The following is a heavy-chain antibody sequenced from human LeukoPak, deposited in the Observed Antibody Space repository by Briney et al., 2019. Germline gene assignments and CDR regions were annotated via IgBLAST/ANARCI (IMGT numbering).Heavy chain of an antibody. J-gene: IGHJ5*01. Sequence: GGSLRLSCAASGFTVSSNYTSWVRQAPGKGLEWFSVIYSGGSTYYTDSVKGRFTIFRDNSKNTLYLQMNSLRGEDTAVYYCAREKLEAAAGWFDSWGQGTLVTVSS. V-gene: IGHV3-66*02. CDR3: AREKLEAAAGWFDS. CDR1: GFTVSSNY. CDR2: IYSGGST. D-gene: IGHD6-13*01.